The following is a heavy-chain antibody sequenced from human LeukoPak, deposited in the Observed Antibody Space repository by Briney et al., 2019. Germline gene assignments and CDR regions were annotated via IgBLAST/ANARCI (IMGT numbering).Heavy chain of an antibody. Sequence: GGSLRLSCAASGFSFRSYAMTWVRQAPGKGLEWLSAIGGSGVSTYYADSVKGRFTISRDNSRTTVYLRMNNLRAEDTAVYYCAKFFPTTVTKAAFDIWGQGTMVTVSS. D-gene: IGHD4-17*01. CDR1: GFSFRSYA. CDR3: AKFFPTTVTKAAFDI. CDR2: IGGSGVST. J-gene: IGHJ3*02. V-gene: IGHV3-23*01.